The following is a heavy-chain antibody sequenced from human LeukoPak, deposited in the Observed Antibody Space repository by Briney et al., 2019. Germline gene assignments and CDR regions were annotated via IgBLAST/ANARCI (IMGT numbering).Heavy chain of an antibody. V-gene: IGHV3-30*03. CDR1: GFTFSSYG. CDR3: ARGPGGLRSPYYYFTD. Sequence: GESLRLSCAASGFTFSSYGMHWVRQAPGKGLEWVAVISYDGSNKYYADSVKGRFTISRDNSKNTLYLQMNSLEAEDTAVYYCARGPGGLRSPYYYFTDWGQGTLVTVSS. CDR2: ISYDGSNK. J-gene: IGHJ4*02. D-gene: IGHD2-21*01.